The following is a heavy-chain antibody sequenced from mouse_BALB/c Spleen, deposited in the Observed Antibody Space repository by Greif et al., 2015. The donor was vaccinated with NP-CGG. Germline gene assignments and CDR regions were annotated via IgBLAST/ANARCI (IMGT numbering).Heavy chain of an antibody. V-gene: IGHV1-12*01. CDR2: IYPGNGDT. CDR3: AREGVGRGWFAY. Sequence: LQESGAELVKPGASVKMSCKASGYTFTSYNMHWVKQTPGQGLEWIGAIYPGNGDTSYNQKFKGKATLTADKSSSTAYMQLSSLTSEDSAVYYCAREGVGRGWFAYWGQGTLVTVSA. CDR1: GYTFTSYN. D-gene: IGHD4-1*01. J-gene: IGHJ3*01.